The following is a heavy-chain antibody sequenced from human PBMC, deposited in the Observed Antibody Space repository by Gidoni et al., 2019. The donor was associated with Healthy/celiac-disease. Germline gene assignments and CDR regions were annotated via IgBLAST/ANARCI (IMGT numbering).Heavy chain of an antibody. J-gene: IGHJ3*02. CDR3: ARVPPVVIIQEDAFDI. CDR2: IYYSGST. Sequence: PGLVKPSETLSLTCTVSGGSISSYYWSWIRQPPGKGLEWIGYIYYSGSTNYNPSLKSRVTISVDTSKNQFSLKLSSVTAADTAVYYCARVPPVVIIQEDAFDIWGQGTMVTVSS. D-gene: IGHD3-3*01. CDR1: GGSISSYY. V-gene: IGHV4-59*01.